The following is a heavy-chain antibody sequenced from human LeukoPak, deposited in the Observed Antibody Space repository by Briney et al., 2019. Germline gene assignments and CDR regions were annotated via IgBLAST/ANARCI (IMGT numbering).Heavy chain of an antibody. V-gene: IGHV3-74*01. Sequence: GGSLRLSCAASGFTFSSYWMHWVRQAPGKGLVWVSRINTDGSSTSYADSVRGRFTISRDNAKDTLYLQMNSLRAEDTAVYYRARSKKGSSGYYFDYWGQGTLVTVSS. J-gene: IGHJ4*02. CDR2: INTDGSST. CDR3: ARSKKGSSGYYFDY. D-gene: IGHD3-22*01. CDR1: GFTFSSYW.